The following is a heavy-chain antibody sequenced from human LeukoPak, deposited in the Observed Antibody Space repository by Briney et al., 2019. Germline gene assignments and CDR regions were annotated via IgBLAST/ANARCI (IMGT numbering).Heavy chain of an antibody. D-gene: IGHD6-19*01. CDR2: IYPGDSDT. Sequence: GESLKISCKGSGYSFTSYWIGWVRQMPGKGLEGMGIIYPGDSDTRYSPSFQGQVTISADKSISTAYLQWSSLKASDTAMYYCARRIQTSSGWSHAFDIWGQGTMVTVSS. CDR3: ARRIQTSSGWSHAFDI. V-gene: IGHV5-51*01. CDR1: GYSFTSYW. J-gene: IGHJ3*02.